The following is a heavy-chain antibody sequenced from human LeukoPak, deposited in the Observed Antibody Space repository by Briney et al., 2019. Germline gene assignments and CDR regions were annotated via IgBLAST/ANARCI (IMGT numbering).Heavy chain of an antibody. CDR3: ARDRDYYDSSGYYGAFDI. CDR1: GFTFSSYA. V-gene: IGHV3-30-3*01. J-gene: IGHJ3*02. Sequence: PGGSLRLSCAASGFTFSSYAMHWVRQAPGKGLEWVAVISYDGSNKYYADSVKGRFTISRDNSKNTLYLQMNSLRAEDTAVYYCARDRDYYDSSGYYGAFDIWGQGTMVTVSS. D-gene: IGHD3-22*01. CDR2: ISYDGSNK.